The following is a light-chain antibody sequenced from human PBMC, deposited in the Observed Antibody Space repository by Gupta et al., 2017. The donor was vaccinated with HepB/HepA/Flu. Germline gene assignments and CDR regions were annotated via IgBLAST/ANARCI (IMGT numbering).Light chain of an antibody. CDR2: DVS. Sequence: QSALTQPASVSGSPGQSITISCTGTSSDVGGYNYVSWYQQHPGKVPKLMIYDVSNRPSGVSNRFSGSTSGNTASLTLSGLQAEDEADYYCSSYTTTTTVVFGGGTKLTVL. J-gene: IGLJ2*01. V-gene: IGLV2-14*03. CDR1: SSDVGGYNY. CDR3: SSYTTTTTVV.